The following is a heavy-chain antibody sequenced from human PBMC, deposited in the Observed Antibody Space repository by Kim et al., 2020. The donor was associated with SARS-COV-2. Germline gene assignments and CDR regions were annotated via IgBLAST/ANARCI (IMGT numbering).Heavy chain of an antibody. CDR3: ARTGYSSSWFDY. J-gene: IGHJ4*02. D-gene: IGHD6-13*01. V-gene: IGHV4-31*02. Sequence: YYNPYLKSRVTISVDTSKNQFSLKLSSVTAADKAVYYCARTGYSSSWFDYWGQGTLVTVSS.